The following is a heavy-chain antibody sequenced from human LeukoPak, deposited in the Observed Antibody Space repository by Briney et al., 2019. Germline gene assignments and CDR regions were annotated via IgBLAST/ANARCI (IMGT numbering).Heavy chain of an antibody. CDR2: VSGSGAST. D-gene: IGHD2-15*01. J-gene: IGHJ4*02. V-gene: IGHV3-23*01. CDR1: GFTFSSYA. Sequence: GGSLRLSCAASGFTFSSYAMSWVRQAPGKGLEWVSAVSGSGASTYYADSVKGRFTISRDNSKNTRYLQMNSLRAEDTAVYYCAKAPSPYCSGGTCYPLDYWGPGTLVTVSS. CDR3: AKAPSPYCSGGTCYPLDY.